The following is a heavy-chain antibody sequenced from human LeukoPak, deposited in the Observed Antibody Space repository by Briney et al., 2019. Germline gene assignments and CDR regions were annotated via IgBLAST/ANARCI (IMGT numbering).Heavy chain of an antibody. CDR1: GFRFSHYA. J-gene: IGHJ4*02. CDR3: ARDALDGPNYVGFDY. CDR2: ISDDGSNQ. V-gene: IGHV3-30*04. D-gene: IGHD4/OR15-4a*01. Sequence: AGSLRLSCAASGFRFSHYAMHWVRQAPGKGLEWVAIISDDGSNQFYADSVKGRFIISRDNSKNTLYLQMNSLRREDTALYYCARDALDGPNYVGFDYWGQGTLVTVS.